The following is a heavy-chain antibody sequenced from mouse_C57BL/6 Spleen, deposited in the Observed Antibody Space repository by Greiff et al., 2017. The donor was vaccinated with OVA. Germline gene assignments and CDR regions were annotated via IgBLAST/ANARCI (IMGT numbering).Heavy chain of an antibody. J-gene: IGHJ1*03. CDR1: GFDIKNTY. CDR3: AGVYGSSYAWYFDV. V-gene: IGHV14-3*01. Sequence: EVQLKESVAELVRPGASVKLSCTASGFDIKNTYMHWVKQRPEQGLEWIGRIDPANGNTKYAAKFQGKATITADTSSNTAYLQLSSLTSEDTAIYYCAGVYGSSYAWYFDVWGTGTTVTVSS. CDR2: IDPANGNT. D-gene: IGHD1-1*01.